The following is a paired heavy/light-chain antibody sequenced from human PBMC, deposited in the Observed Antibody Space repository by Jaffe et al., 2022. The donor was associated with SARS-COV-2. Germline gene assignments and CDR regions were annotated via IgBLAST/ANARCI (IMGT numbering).Light chain of an antibody. V-gene: IGLV2-14*01. CDR2: DVS. Sequence: QSALTQPASVSGSPGQSITISCTGTSSDVGRYNYVSWYEQHPGKAPKLIIYDVSNRPSGVSNRFSGSKSGNTASLTISGLQAEDEADYYCSSYRDSITPVVFGGGTKLTVL. CDR3: SSYRDSITPVV. J-gene: IGLJ2*01. CDR1: SSDVGRYNY.
Heavy chain of an antibody. D-gene: IGHD5-18*01. CDR2: ISYSGST. V-gene: IGHV4-39*01. J-gene: IGHJ6*03. CDR3: AKIPGKYNYVYYYYYVDV. CDR1: GGSISSSNYY. Sequence: QLQLQESGPGLLKASETLSLTCAVSGGSISSSNYYWGWIRQPPGKGLEWIGSISYSGSTYYNASLKSRVTISEDTSKNQFSLRLSSVTAADTAVYYCAKIPGKYNYVYYYYYVDVWGKGTTVTVSS.